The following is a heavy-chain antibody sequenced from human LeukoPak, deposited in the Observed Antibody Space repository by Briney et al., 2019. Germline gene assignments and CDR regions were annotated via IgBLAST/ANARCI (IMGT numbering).Heavy chain of an antibody. J-gene: IGHJ4*02. Sequence: PSETLSLTCTVSGYSISSGYYWGWIRQPPGKGLEWIGSIYHSGSTYYNPSLKSRVTISVDTSKNQFSLKLGSVTAADTAVYYCARDLSGVTGYTYGRGIDYWGQGTLVTVSS. V-gene: IGHV4-38-2*02. CDR1: GYSISSGYY. CDR2: IYHSGST. D-gene: IGHD5-18*01. CDR3: ARDLSGVTGYTYGRGIDY.